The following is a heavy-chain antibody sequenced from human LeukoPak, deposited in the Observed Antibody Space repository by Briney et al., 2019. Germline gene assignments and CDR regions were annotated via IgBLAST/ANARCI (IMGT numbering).Heavy chain of an antibody. Sequence: GGSLRLSCAASGFTFSSYGMHWVRQAPGKGLGWVAVISYDGSNKYYADSVKGRFTISRDNAKNSLYLQMNSLRAEDTAVYYCTRDDPTLFWSGSPFYWGQGTLVTVSS. D-gene: IGHD3-3*01. J-gene: IGHJ4*02. CDR2: ISYDGSNK. V-gene: IGHV3-30*03. CDR3: TRDDPTLFWSGSPFY. CDR1: GFTFSSYG.